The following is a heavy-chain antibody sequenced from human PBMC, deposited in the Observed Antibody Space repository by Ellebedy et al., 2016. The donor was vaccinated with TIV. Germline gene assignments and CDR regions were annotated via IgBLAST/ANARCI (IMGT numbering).Heavy chain of an antibody. D-gene: IGHD6-6*01. CDR1: GYTFTSYG. V-gene: IGHV1-18*01. CDR2: ISAYNGNT. Sequence: ASVKVSXXASGYTFTSYGISWVRQAPGQGLEWMGWISAYNGNTNYAQRLQGRVTMTTDTSTSTAYMELSSLRSEDTAVYYCASKSIAAYGRYYYYMDVWGKGTTVTVSS. CDR3: ASKSIAAYGRYYYYMDV. J-gene: IGHJ6*03.